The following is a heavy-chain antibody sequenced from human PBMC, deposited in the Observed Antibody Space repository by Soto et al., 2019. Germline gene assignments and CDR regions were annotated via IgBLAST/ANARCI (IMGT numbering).Heavy chain of an antibody. CDR2: INPQSGGST. Sequence: ASGKVSCKASGDTFTANYIHWVRQAPGQGFEWMGWINPQSGGSTYYADSVKGRFTISRDNAKNTLYLQMNTLRAEDTAVYYCAKDLGSSPPGDFWGQGTLVTVSS. D-gene: IGHD6-13*01. CDR1: GDTFTANY. J-gene: IGHJ4*02. CDR3: AKDLGSSPPGDF. V-gene: IGHV1-2*02.